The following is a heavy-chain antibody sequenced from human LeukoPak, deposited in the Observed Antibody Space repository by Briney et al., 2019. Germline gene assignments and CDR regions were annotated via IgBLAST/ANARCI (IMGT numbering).Heavy chain of an antibody. CDR1: GFTFSSYA. V-gene: IGHV3-30*04. CDR3: ARGLPVFTWYFDL. CDR2: ISYDGSNK. J-gene: IGHJ2*01. Sequence: GGSLRLSCAASGFTFSSYAMHWVRQAPGKGLEWVAVISYDGSNKYYADSVKGRFTISRDNSKNTLYLQMNSLRAEDTAVYYCARGLPVFTWYFDLWGRGTLVTVSS. D-gene: IGHD2-2*01.